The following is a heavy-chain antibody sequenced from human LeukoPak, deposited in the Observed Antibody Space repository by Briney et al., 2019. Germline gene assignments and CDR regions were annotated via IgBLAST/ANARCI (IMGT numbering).Heavy chain of an antibody. CDR2: ISGSAGTT. D-gene: IGHD5-18*01. CDR1: GFTFSSYA. Sequence: GGSLRLSCAASGFTFSSYAMSWVRQAPGKGLEWVSAISGSAGTTYYADSVKGRFTISRVNSKNTLYLQMNSLRVEDTAVYYCARESGHTYDYCDYWGRGTLVTVSS. J-gene: IGHJ4*01. V-gene: IGHV3-23*01. CDR3: ARESGHTYDYCDY.